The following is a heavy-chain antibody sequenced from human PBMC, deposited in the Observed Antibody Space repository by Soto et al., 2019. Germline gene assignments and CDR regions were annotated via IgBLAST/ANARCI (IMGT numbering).Heavy chain of an antibody. CDR1: GYSFTSYW. Sequence: GESLKISCKGSGYSFTSYWISWVRQTPGKGLEWMGRIDPSDSYTNYSPSFQGHVTISADKSISTAYLQWSSLKASDTAMYYCARDYDILTGFSDYYYGMDVWGQGTTVTVSS. CDR2: IDPSDSYT. D-gene: IGHD3-9*01. CDR3: ARDYDILTGFSDYYYGMDV. J-gene: IGHJ6*02. V-gene: IGHV5-10-1*01.